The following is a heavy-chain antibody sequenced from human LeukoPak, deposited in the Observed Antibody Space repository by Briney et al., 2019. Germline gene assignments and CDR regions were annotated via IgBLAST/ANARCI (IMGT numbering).Heavy chain of an antibody. Sequence: GGSLRLSCAASGFTFSSSAMSWVRQAPGKGLEWVSAISNNGGYTYYADSVKGRFTISRDNSKNTLYLQMNSLRAEDTALYFCAKKAQYNGNYPLDYWGQGTLVTVSS. V-gene: IGHV3-23*01. CDR3: AKKAQYNGNYPLDY. CDR1: GFTFSSSA. CDR2: ISNNGGYT. D-gene: IGHD1-26*01. J-gene: IGHJ4*02.